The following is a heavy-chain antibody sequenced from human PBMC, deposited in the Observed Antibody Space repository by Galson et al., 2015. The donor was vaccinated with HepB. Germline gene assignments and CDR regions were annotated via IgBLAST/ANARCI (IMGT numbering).Heavy chain of an antibody. V-gene: IGHV3-33*01. D-gene: IGHD1-26*01. CDR1: GFTFSSYG. Sequence: SLRLSCAASGFTFSSYGMHWVRQAPGKGLEWVAVIWYDGSNKYYADSVKGRFTISRDNSKNTLYLQMNSLRAEDTAVYYCARDKRGGSYLLDYWGQGTLVTVSS. CDR3: ARDKRGGSYLLDY. J-gene: IGHJ4*02. CDR2: IWYDGSNK.